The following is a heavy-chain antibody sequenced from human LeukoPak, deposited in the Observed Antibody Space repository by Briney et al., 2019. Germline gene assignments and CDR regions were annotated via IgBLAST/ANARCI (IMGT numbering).Heavy chain of an antibody. CDR1: GGSISSSKW. Sequence: SETLSLTCAVSGGSISSSKWWSWVRLPPGKGLEWIGEIYHSGGTNYNPSLKSRVTISVDKSKNQFSLKLSSVTAADTAVYYCASYMVRGIFDYWGQGTLVTVSS. D-gene: IGHD3-10*01. J-gene: IGHJ4*02. CDR3: ASYMVRGIFDY. V-gene: IGHV4-4*02. CDR2: IYHSGGT.